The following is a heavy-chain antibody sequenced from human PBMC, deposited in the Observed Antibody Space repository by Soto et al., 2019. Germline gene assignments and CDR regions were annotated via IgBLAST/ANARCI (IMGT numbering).Heavy chain of an antibody. CDR2: IKSKTDGGTT. CDR1: GFTFSNAW. CDR3: TTEYYYDSSGYLVDY. J-gene: IGHJ4*02. D-gene: IGHD3-22*01. V-gene: IGHV3-15*01. Sequence: EVQLVESGGGLVKPGGSLRLSCAASGFTFSNAWMSWVRQAPGKGLEWVGRIKSKTDGGTTDYAAPVKGRFTISRDDSKNTLYLQMNSLKTEDTAVYYCTTEYYYDSSGYLVDYWGQGTLVTVSS.